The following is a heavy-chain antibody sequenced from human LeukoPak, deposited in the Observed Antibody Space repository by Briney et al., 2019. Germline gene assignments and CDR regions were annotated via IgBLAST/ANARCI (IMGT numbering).Heavy chain of an antibody. V-gene: IGHV4-34*01. J-gene: IGHJ4*02. CDR2: INHSGST. CDR3: ARDSQSTSTRRTDF. Sequence: PSETLSPTCAVYGGSFTGYYWSWIRKPPGKGLEWIGEINHSGSTSYNPSLKSRVTISVDTSKNQFSLKLSSVTAADTAVYYCARDSQSTSTRRTDFWGQGTLVTVSS. D-gene: IGHD5/OR15-5a*01. CDR1: GGSFTGYY.